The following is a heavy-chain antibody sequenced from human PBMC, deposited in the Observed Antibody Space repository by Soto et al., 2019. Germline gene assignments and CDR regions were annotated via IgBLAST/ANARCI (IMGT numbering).Heavy chain of an antibody. V-gene: IGHV3-48*04. D-gene: IGHD6-19*01. CDR2: IDHSSSPV. J-gene: IGHJ2*01. Sequence: EVQLVESGGGLVQPGGSLRLSCAASGFRFSSYSMNWVRQAPGKGPEWVSYIDHSSSPVRYVDSVEGRFTISRDNAKDSLSLQMNSLRVEDTAMYYCAVGIAVARGYFDLWGRGTLVTVSS. CDR3: AVGIAVARGYFDL. CDR1: GFRFSSYS.